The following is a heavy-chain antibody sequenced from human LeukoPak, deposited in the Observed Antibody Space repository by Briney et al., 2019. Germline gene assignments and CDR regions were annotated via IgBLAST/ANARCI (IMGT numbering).Heavy chain of an antibody. D-gene: IGHD6-19*01. Sequence: GGSLRLSCAASGFPFNIYRMSWVRQAPGKGLQWVSSISGSDDSTYYADSVKGRFSISRDNSKNTLYLQMNSLRAEDTAVYYCAKDSPRVPGIVRSDYWGQGTLVTASS. J-gene: IGHJ4*02. V-gene: IGHV3-23*01. CDR2: ISGSDDST. CDR1: GFPFNIYR. CDR3: AKDSPRVPGIVRSDY.